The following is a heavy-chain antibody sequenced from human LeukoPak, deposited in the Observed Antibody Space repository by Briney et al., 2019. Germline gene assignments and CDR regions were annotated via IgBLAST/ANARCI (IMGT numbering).Heavy chain of an antibody. CDR3: ARGQHFRVYDSSGYYPC. Sequence: GGSLRLSCAASGFTFSSYSMNWVRQAPGKGLEWVSYISSGSSTIYYADSVKGRFTISRDNAKNSLYLQMNSLRAEDTAVYYCARGQHFRVYDSSGYYPCWGQGTLVTVSS. V-gene: IGHV3-48*01. J-gene: IGHJ4*02. CDR1: GFTFSSYS. CDR2: ISSGSSTI. D-gene: IGHD3-22*01.